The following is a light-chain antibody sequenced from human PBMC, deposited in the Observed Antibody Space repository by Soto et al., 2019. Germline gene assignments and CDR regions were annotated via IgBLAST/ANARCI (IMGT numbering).Light chain of an antibody. CDR3: QQRSTWSYT. Sequence: EIVLTQSPGTLSLSPGERATLSCRASQSVGSTLAWYQQKPGQAPRLLIYDAFSRATGVPARFSGGGSGPDFTLTISSIEAEDSAVYYCQQRSTWSYTFGQGTRLEIK. CDR2: DAF. CDR1: QSVGST. V-gene: IGKV3-11*01. J-gene: IGKJ2*01.